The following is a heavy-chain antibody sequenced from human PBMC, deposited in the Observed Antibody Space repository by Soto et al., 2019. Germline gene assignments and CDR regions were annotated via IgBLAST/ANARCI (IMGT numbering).Heavy chain of an antibody. Sequence: QMQLVQSGPEVKKPGTSVRVSCKASGFTFTNSAVQWVRQARGQRLEWIGWIVVGSGNTNYAQKFQERVSITRDMSTTTDYMELSSLRSEDTAVYYCATDKGDSYGYGNYWGQGTLVTVSS. CDR1: GFTFTNSA. V-gene: IGHV1-58*01. CDR2: IVVGSGNT. J-gene: IGHJ4*02. D-gene: IGHD5-18*01. CDR3: ATDKGDSYGYGNY.